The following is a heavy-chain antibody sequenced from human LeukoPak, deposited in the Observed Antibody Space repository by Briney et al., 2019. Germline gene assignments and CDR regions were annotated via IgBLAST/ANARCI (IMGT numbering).Heavy chain of an antibody. CDR1: GFSFSDSW. CDR2: ISGSGGST. J-gene: IGHJ4*02. D-gene: IGHD1-26*01. Sequence: GGSLRLSCAASGFSFSDSWMHWVRQAPGKGLEWVSAISGSGGSTYYADSVKGRFTISRDNSKNTLYLQMNSLRAEDTAVYYCAKDLAGSGSYSFDYWGRGTLVTVSS. V-gene: IGHV3-23*01. CDR3: AKDLAGSGSYSFDY.